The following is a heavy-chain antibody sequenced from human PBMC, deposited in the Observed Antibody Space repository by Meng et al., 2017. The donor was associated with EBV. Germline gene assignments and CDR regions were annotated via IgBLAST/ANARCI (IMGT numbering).Heavy chain of an antibody. D-gene: IGHD3-10*01. CDR3: ASESGRGYTPDY. V-gene: IGHV1-69*01. Sequence: QVQLVQSAAEVKKPGSSVKVSCKTSGGPFRNYAISWVRQAPGQGLEWLGGFLPTLGAPNYAQKFHGRVTITADESTSTHYMDLSSLRSEDTAVYYCASESGRGYTPDYLGQGTLVTVAS. CDR2: FLPTLGAP. J-gene: IGHJ4*02. CDR1: GGPFRNYA.